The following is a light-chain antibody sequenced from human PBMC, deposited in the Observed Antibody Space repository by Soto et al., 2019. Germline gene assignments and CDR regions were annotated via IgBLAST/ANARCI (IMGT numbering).Light chain of an antibody. CDR3: QQYNNWPRT. CDR2: GAS. Sequence: EILMTQSPATLSVSPGERVTLSCRASQSVSSYLAWYQQKPGQPPRLLIYGASTRATGIPARSSGSGSGTEFTLTIGSLQSEDFAVYYCQQYNNWPRTFGQGTKVDIK. J-gene: IGKJ1*01. CDR1: QSVSSY. V-gene: IGKV3-15*01.